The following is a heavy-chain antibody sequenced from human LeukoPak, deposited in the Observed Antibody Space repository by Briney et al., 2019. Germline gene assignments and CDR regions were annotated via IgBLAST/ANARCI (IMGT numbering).Heavy chain of an antibody. Sequence: ASVKVSCKASGYTFTSYDINWVRQATGHGLEWMGRMNPNSGNTGYAQKFQGRVTMTIKTSISTAYMELTSLRSEGTAVYYCARGTGPDYWGQGTLVTVSS. CDR1: GYTFTSYD. D-gene: IGHD1-14*01. J-gene: IGHJ4*02. CDR3: ARGTGPDY. V-gene: IGHV1-8*01. CDR2: MNPNSGNT.